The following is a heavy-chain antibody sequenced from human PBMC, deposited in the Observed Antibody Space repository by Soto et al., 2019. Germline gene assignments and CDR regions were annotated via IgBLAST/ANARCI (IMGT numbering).Heavy chain of an antibody. J-gene: IGHJ5*02. CDR2: VFYNGTT. CDR3: ARLVVVSPVANA. CDR1: GGSINTNNYY. D-gene: IGHD2-15*01. V-gene: IGHV4-39*01. Sequence: PSETLSLTCTVSGGSINTNNYYWGWVRQPPGKGLEWIGSVFYNGTTYYSPSLKSRVTISLAPSRTQFSLKLESVTAADTAVYFCARLVVVSPVANAWGQGXLVTVSS.